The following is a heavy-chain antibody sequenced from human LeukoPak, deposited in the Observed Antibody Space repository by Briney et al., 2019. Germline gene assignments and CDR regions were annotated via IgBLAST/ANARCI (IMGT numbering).Heavy chain of an antibody. V-gene: IGHV3-20*04. D-gene: IGHD3-3*01. CDR3: ARAHRPTIFGVANPNDY. CDR2: INWNGGST. Sequence: GGSLRLSCAASGFTFSSYSMNWVRQAPGKGLEWVSGINWNGGSTGYADSVKGRFTISRDNAKNSLYLQMNSLRAEDTALYYCARAHRPTIFGVANPNDYWGQGTLVTVSS. J-gene: IGHJ4*02. CDR1: GFTFSSYS.